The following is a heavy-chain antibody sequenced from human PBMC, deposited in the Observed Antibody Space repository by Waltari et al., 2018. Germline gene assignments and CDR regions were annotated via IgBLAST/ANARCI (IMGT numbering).Heavy chain of an antibody. CDR1: GYAFTSSD. V-gene: IGHV1-8*01. J-gene: IGHJ4*02. CDR3: ARETSASDY. CDR2: MNPNGGNP. Sequence: QVQLLQSGAEVKPPGASVMVSCRASGYAFTSSDINWVRQAPGQGLEWMGWMNPNGGNPGNAHKFQGRVTMTRNTAISTAYMELSSLRPEDTAVYYCARETSASDYWGQGTLVTVSS.